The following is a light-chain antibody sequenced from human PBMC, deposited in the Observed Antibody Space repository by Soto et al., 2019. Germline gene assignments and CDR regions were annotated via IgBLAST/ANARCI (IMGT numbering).Light chain of an antibody. CDR2: DTS. CDR1: EDITKS. V-gene: IGKV1-33*01. CDR3: QHLNNYPLS. Sequence: DIQMTQSPSSLSASVGDRVTITCQASEDITKSLNWYQHIPGKAPKLLIYDTSNLGSGVPSRFSGSGSGTDFTLTISSLQPEDFATYYCQHLNNYPLSFGGGTKVDIK. J-gene: IGKJ4*01.